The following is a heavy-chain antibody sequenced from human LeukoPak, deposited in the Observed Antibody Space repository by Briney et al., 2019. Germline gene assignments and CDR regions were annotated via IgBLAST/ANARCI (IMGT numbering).Heavy chain of an antibody. D-gene: IGHD6-25*01. CDR3: ARHVEAATRPSGAFDI. V-gene: IGHV4-59*08. Sequence: SETLSLTCTVSGGSISSYYWSWIRQPPGKGLEWIGYIYYSGSTNYNPSLKSRVTISVDTSKNQFSLKLSSVTAADTAVYYCARHVEAATRPSGAFDIWGQGTMVTVSS. CDR1: GGSISSYY. J-gene: IGHJ3*02. CDR2: IYYSGST.